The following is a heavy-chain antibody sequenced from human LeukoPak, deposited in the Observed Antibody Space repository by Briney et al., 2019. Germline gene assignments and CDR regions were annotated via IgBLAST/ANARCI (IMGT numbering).Heavy chain of an antibody. CDR3: ARAIAAAVPY. Sequence: GGSLRLSCAASGFTFSSYGMSWVRQAPGKGLEWVSAIETGGASTYYADSVKGRFTISRDNSKNTLYLQMNSLRAEDTAVYYCARAIAAAVPYWGQGTLVTVSS. J-gene: IGHJ4*02. CDR1: GFTFSSYG. D-gene: IGHD6-13*01. V-gene: IGHV3-23*05. CDR2: IETGGAST.